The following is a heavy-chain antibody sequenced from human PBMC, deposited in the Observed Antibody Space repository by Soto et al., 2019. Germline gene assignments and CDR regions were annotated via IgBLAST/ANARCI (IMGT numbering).Heavy chain of an antibody. D-gene: IGHD1-26*01. CDR3: AGFIVGARHYYYGMDV. J-gene: IGHJ6*02. Sequence: SETLSLTCTVSGGSISSSSYYWGWIRQPPGKGLEWIGSIYYSGSTYYNPSLKSRVTISVDTSKNQFSLKLSSVTAADTAVYYWAGFIVGARHYYYGMDVWGQGTTVPVSS. CDR2: IYYSGST. CDR1: GGSISSSSYY. V-gene: IGHV4-39*01.